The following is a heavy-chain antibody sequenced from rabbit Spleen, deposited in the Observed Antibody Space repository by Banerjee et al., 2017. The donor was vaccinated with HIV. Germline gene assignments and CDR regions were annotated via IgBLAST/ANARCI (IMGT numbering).Heavy chain of an antibody. CDR3: ASAYSDIYFNL. Sequence: VESGGDLVKPGASLTLTCIASGVSFSGNSYMCWVRQAPGKGLEWIACIDTGSSGFTYFASWAKGRFTISKTSSTTVTLQMTSLTAADTATYFCASAYSDIYFNLWGQGTLVTVS. CDR2: IDTGSSGFT. V-gene: IGHV1S40*01. CDR1: GVSFSGNSY. D-gene: IGHD6-1*01. J-gene: IGHJ4*01.